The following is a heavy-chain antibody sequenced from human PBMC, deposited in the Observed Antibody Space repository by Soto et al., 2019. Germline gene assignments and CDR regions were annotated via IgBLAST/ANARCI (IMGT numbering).Heavy chain of an antibody. Sequence: QVQLQESGPGLVKPSGTLSLTCAVSGGSISSSNWWSWVRQPPGKGLEWIGEIHHSGSTNYNPSLKSRVTISVDKSKNQFSLKLSSVTAADTAVYYCASARDGYNCCYFDYWGQGTLVTVSS. J-gene: IGHJ4*02. D-gene: IGHD5-12*01. CDR1: GGSISSSNW. V-gene: IGHV4-4*02. CDR2: IHHSGST. CDR3: ASARDGYNCCYFDY.